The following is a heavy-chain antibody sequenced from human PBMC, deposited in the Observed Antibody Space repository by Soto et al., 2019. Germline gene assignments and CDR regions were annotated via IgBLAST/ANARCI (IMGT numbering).Heavy chain of an antibody. V-gene: IGHV4-34*01. CDR1: GGSFSCYY. CDR3: ARAVGDFWSGYRGYGMDV. D-gene: IGHD3-3*01. J-gene: IGHJ6*02. CDR2: INHSGST. Sequence: SETLSLTCAVYGGSFSCYYWSWIRQPPGKGLEWIGEINHSGSTNYNPSLKSRVTISVDTSKNQFSLKLSSVTAADTAVYYCARAVGDFWSGYRGYGMDVWGQGTTVTVSS.